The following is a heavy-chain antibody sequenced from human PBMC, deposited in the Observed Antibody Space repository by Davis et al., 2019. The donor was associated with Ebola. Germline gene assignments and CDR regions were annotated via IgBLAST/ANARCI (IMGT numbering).Heavy chain of an antibody. Sequence: PGGSLRLSCAASGFTFSTYWMHWVRQAPGKGLVWVSRINSDGSITSYADSVKGRFTISRDNVKNTLYLQMNSLRAEDTAVYYCERVHGGYENNVFDIWGQGTMVTVSS. V-gene: IGHV3-74*01. CDR2: INSDGSIT. D-gene: IGHD3-16*01. J-gene: IGHJ3*02. CDR3: ERVHGGYENNVFDI. CDR1: GFTFSTYW.